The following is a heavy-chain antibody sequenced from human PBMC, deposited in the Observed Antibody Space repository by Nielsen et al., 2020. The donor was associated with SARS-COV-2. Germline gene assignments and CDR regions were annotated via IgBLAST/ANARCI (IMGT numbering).Heavy chain of an antibody. CDR1: GGSISSGGYY. J-gene: IGHJ4*02. CDR3: VRSGGGTYLKPFDY. CDR2: MYYGEST. Sequence: SETLSLTCTVSGGSISSGGYYWTWIRHHPGKGLEWIGYMYYGESTYYNPSLKNRVSISVDTSKNQFSLKLGSLTAADTAVYYCVRSGGGTYLKPFDYWGQGTLVTVSS. V-gene: IGHV4-31*03.